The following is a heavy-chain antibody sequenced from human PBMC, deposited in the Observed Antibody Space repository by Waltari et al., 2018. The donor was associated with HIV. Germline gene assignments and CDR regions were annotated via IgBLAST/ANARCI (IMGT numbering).Heavy chain of an antibody. D-gene: IGHD3-16*01. Sequence: QVQLQESGPGLVKPSETLSLTCTVSGGSISSYYWSWIRQPPGKGLEWIGYIYYSGSTNYNPSLKSRVTISVDTSKNQFSLKLSSVTAADTAVYYCARGQGGPPRGPSEHWGQGTLVTVSS. CDR3: ARGQGGPPRGPSEH. J-gene: IGHJ1*01. CDR2: IYYSGST. V-gene: IGHV4-59*01. CDR1: GGSISSYY.